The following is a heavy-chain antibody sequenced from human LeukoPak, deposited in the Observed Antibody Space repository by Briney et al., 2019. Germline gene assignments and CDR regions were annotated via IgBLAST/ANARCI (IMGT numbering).Heavy chain of an antibody. CDR3: VRGYSFGPYGMDV. J-gene: IGHJ6*02. D-gene: IGHD2-15*01. CDR1: GFPFSSYA. V-gene: IGHV3-64D*09. Sequence: GGALRLSCSASGFPFSSYAMHWVRQAPGKGLEYVSAISDSGGSTYYADSVKGRFTISRDNSKNTLYLQMSSLRAEDTAVYFCVRGYSFGPYGMDVWGQGTTVTVSS. CDR2: ISDSGGST.